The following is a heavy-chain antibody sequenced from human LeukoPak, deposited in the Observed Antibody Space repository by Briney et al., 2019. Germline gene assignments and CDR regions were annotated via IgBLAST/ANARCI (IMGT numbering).Heavy chain of an antibody. CDR2: INADGSST. CDR1: GFTFTSSR. CDR3: VRSWGEDY. V-gene: IGHV3-74*01. Sequence: GGSLRLSCAASGFTFTSSRMLWVRQTPGKGLVWVSNINADGSSTNYADSVKGRFTISRDNAKNTLFLQMNSLRAEDTAIYYCVRSWGEDYWGQGTLVTVSS. J-gene: IGHJ4*02. D-gene: IGHD3-16*01.